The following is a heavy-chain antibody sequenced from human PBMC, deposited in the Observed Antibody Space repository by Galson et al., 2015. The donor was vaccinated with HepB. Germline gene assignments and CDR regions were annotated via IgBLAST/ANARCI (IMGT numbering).Heavy chain of an antibody. Sequence: SVKVSCKVSGYTLTELSMHWVRQAPGKGLKWMGGFDPEDGETIYAQKFQGRVTMTEDTSTDTAYMELSSLRSEDTAVYYCATGVADGAAARKSGNWFDPWGQGTLVTVSS. CDR1: GYTLTELS. CDR2: FDPEDGET. J-gene: IGHJ5*02. V-gene: IGHV1-24*01. D-gene: IGHD6-13*01. CDR3: ATGVADGAAARKSGNWFDP.